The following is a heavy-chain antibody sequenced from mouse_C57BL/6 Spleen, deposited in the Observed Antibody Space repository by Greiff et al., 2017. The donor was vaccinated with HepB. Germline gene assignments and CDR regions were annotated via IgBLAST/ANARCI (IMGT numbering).Heavy chain of an antibody. Sequence: VMLQESGADLAKPGASVKLSCKASGYTFTGYWMHWVKQSPGQGLEWIGYINPSSGSTKYNQKFKDKATLTADKSSSTAYMQLTSLTYEDSAVFCCSRAHPPDGYYDAMDYWGQGTSVTVSA. V-gene: IGHV1-7*01. CDR3: SRAHPPDGYYDAMDY. CDR1: GYTFTGYW. D-gene: IGHD2-3*01. CDR2: INPSSGST. J-gene: IGHJ4*01.